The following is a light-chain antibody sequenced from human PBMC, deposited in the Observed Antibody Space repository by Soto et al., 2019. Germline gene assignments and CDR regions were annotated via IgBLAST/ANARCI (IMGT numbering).Light chain of an antibody. CDR3: CSYAGSYTYV. V-gene: IGLV2-11*01. Sequence: SGLTEARSGAGSHEQKGTISCKGISSDVGGYNYVSWYQQHPGKAPKLMIYGVSKRPSGVPDRFSGSKSGNTASLTISGLQAEDEADYSCCSYAGSYTYVFGTGSKVTVL. J-gene: IGLJ1*01. CDR2: GVS. CDR1: SSDVGGYNY.